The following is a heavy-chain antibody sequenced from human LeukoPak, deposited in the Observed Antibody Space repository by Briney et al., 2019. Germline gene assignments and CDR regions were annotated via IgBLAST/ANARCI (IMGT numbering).Heavy chain of an antibody. D-gene: IGHD2-2*01. J-gene: IGHJ4*02. CDR3: ARHAGPLDY. CDR1: GGSITSVNW. Sequence: SETLSLTCAVSGGSITSVNWWTWVRQPPGKGLEWIGEIYHSGTTNYNPSLKSRVTISVDESRNQFSLKLSSVTAADTAVYYCARHAGPLDYWGQGTLVTVSS. CDR2: IYHSGTT. V-gene: IGHV4-4*02.